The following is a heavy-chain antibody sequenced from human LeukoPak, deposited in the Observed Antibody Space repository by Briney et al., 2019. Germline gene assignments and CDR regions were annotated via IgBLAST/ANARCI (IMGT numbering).Heavy chain of an antibody. CDR1: GFTFSRFT. Sequence: GGSLRLSCEASGFTFSRFTMTWVRQAPGKGLEWVANIKQNGSKKSYVDSVQGRFTISRDNAKNSLYLQMNSLRAEDTAIYYCTRVGYIDEGIDYWGQGTLVTVSS. J-gene: IGHJ4*02. CDR3: TRVGYIDEGIDY. CDR2: IKQNGSKK. V-gene: IGHV3-7*04. D-gene: IGHD5-24*01.